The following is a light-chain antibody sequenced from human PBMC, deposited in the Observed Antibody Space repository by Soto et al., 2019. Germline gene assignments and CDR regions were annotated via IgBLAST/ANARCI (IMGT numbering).Light chain of an antibody. V-gene: IGKV1-39*01. CDR2: GAS. Sequence: DIELTQSPPSLAASVGDRVTITCRASQNINNYLMWYQQKPGKAPQLLIYGASILQSGVPSRFSGSASGTDFTLTIGSLQPEDFATSYCQESYSVPGTFGQGTKVEI. J-gene: IGKJ1*01. CDR1: QNINNY. CDR3: QESYSVPGT.